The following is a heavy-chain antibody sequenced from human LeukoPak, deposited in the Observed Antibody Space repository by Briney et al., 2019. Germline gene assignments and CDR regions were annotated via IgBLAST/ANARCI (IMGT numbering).Heavy chain of an antibody. D-gene: IGHD6-19*01. CDR3: ARVISGWYFFDY. V-gene: IGHV1-69*05. Sequence: SVKVSCKASGGTFSSYAISWVRQAPGQGLEWMGRIIPIFGTANYAQKFQGRVTITTDESTSTAYMELSSLRSEDTAVYCCARVISGWYFFDYWSQGTLVTVSS. CDR2: IIPIFGTA. CDR1: GGTFSSYA. J-gene: IGHJ4*02.